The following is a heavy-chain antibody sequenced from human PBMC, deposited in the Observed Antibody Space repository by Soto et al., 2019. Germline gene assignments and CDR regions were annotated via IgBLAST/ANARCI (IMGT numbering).Heavy chain of an antibody. V-gene: IGHV4-34*01. CDR3: ARRQRTYYYGSGSYYAPYGMDV. CDR1: GGSFSGYY. CDR2: INHSGST. J-gene: IGHJ6*02. Sequence: LSLTCAVYGGSFSGYYWSWIRQPPGKGLEWIWEINHSGSTNYNPSLKSRVTISVDTSKNQFSLKLSSVTAADTAVYYCARRQRTYYYGSGSYYAPYGMDVWGQGTTVTVSS. D-gene: IGHD3-10*01.